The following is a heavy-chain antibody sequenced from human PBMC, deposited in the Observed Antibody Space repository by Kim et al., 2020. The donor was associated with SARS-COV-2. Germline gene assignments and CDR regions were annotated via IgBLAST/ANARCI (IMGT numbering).Heavy chain of an antibody. CDR1: GGSISSGDYY. Sequence: SETLSLTCTVSGGSISSGDYYWSWIRQPPGKGLEWIGYIYYSGSTYYNPSLKSRVTISVDTSKNQFSLKLSSVTAADTAVYYCARVPRDYYDSSGYYHAFDIWCQGTMVTVSS. J-gene: IGHJ3*02. D-gene: IGHD3-22*01. V-gene: IGHV4-30-4*01. CDR3: ARVPRDYYDSSGYYHAFDI. CDR2: IYYSGST.